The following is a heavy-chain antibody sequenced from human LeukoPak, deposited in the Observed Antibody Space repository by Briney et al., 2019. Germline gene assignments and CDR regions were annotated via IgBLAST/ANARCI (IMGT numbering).Heavy chain of an antibody. J-gene: IGHJ4*02. CDR1: GGSFSGYY. CDR2: INHSGST. V-gene: IGHV4-34*01. Sequence: SETLSPTCAVYGGSFSGYYWSWIRQPPGKGLEWIGEINHSGSTNYNPSLKSRVTISVDTSKNQFSLKLSSVTAVDTAVYYCARAHIRSDHPYYFDYWGQGTLVTVSS. CDR3: ARAHIRSDHPYYFDY. D-gene: IGHD3-16*01.